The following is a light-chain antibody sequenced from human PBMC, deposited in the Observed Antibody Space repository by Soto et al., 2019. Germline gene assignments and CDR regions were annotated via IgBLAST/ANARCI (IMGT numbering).Light chain of an antibody. J-gene: IGKJ1*01. V-gene: IGKV2-28*01. CDR1: QSLLYTNGYNY. CDR2: LGS. Sequence: DIVMTQSPLSLPVTPGEPASISCRSSQSLLYTNGYNYLDWCLQKPGQSPQLLIYLGSNRASGVPDRFSGSGSGTDFTLIISTVEAEDVGVYYCMQALQTPRTFGQGTKVEIK. CDR3: MQALQTPRT.